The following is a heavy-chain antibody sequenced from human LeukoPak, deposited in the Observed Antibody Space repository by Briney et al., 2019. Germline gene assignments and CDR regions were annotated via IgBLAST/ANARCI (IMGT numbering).Heavy chain of an antibody. D-gene: IGHD3-22*01. V-gene: IGHV4-34*01. J-gene: IGHJ4*02. CDR2: INHSGST. CDR1: GGSFSGYY. Sequence: SETLSLTCAGYGGSFSGYYWSWIRQPPGQGLEWIGEINHSGSTNYNPSLESRVTISVDTSKNQFSLKLSSVTAADTAVYYCARGGYYYDSSGYYRPDYYFDYWGQGTLVTVSS. CDR3: ARGGYYYDSSGYYRPDYYFDY.